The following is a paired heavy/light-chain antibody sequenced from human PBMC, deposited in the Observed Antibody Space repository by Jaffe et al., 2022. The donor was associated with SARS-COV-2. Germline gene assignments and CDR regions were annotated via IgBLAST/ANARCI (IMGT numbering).Heavy chain of an antibody. J-gene: IGHJ2*01. V-gene: IGHV4-31*03. CDR3: ARERPPIELTGETYWGYFDL. CDR2: IYYSGST. Sequence: QVQLQESGPGLVKPSQTLSLTCTVSGGSISSGGYYWSWIRQHPGKGLEWIGYIYYSGSTYYNPSLKSRVTISVDTSKNQFSLKLSSVTAADTAVYYCARERPPIELTGETYWGYFDLWGRGTLVTVSS. D-gene: IGHD1-20*01. CDR1: GGSISSGGYY.
Light chain of an antibody. J-gene: IGLJ3*02. CDR2: SNN. CDR3: AAWDDSLSWV. Sequence: QSVLTQPPSASGTPGQRVTISCSGSSSNIGSNTVNWYQQLPGTAPKLLIYSNNQRPSGVPDRFSGSKSGTSASLAISGLQSEDEADYYCAAWDDSLSWVFGGGTKLTVL. V-gene: IGLV1-44*01. CDR1: SSNIGSNT.